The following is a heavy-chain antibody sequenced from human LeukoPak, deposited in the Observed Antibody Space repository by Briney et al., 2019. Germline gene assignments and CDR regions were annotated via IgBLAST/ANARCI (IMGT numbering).Heavy chain of an antibody. Sequence: PGGSLRLSCAASGFTFSSYAMSWVRQAPGKGLEWVSAISGSGGSTYYADSVKGRFTISRDNSKNTLYLQMNSLRAEDTAVYYCASHKRGYSGYSTYYFDYWGQGTLVTVSS. J-gene: IGHJ4*02. CDR1: GFTFSSYA. D-gene: IGHD5-12*01. V-gene: IGHV3-23*01. CDR2: ISGSGGST. CDR3: ASHKRGYSGYSTYYFDY.